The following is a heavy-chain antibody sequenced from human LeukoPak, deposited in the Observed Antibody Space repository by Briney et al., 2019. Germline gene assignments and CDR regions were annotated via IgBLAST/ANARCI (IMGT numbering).Heavy chain of an antibody. D-gene: IGHD2-15*01. V-gene: IGHV3-48*04. CDR1: VFTFSTYS. CDR2: IVGSSSTI. CDR3: ATDSPEAAAFDY. Sequence: RGSLRLSCAASVFTFSTYSMNSVPEAPGKGLEWVSYIVGSSSTIYYAASVKGRFTISRDNAKNSLYLQMDGLRAEDTAVYYCATDSPEAAAFDYWGQGTLVTVSS. J-gene: IGHJ4*02.